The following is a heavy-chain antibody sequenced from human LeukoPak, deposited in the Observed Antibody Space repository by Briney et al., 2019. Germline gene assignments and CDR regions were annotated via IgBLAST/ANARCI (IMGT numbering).Heavy chain of an antibody. CDR1: GGSISSYN. J-gene: IGHJ4*02. V-gene: IGHV4-4*07. CDR3: AGEGHYYDSTGYYYGGEDY. Sequence: SETLSLTCTVSGGSISSYNWSWIRQPAGKGLEWIGRIYTRGSNNYNPSLKSRVTMSADMSKIQFSLKLSSVTAADAAVYYCAGEGHYYDSTGYYYGGEDYWGQGTLVTVSS. CDR2: IYTRGSN. D-gene: IGHD3-22*01.